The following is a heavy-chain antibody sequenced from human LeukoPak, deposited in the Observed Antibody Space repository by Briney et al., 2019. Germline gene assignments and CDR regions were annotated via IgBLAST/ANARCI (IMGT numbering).Heavy chain of an antibody. V-gene: IGHV4-59*01. Sequence: PSETLSLTCTVSGGSISSYYWSWIRQPPGKGQEWVGYIYYSGSTNYNPSLKSRVTISVDTSKNQFSLKLSSVTAADAAVYYCARGRSSMVRGYYYYYMDVWGKGTTVTISS. CDR2: IYYSGST. CDR1: GGSISSYY. CDR3: ARGRSSMVRGYYYYYMDV. D-gene: IGHD3-10*01. J-gene: IGHJ6*03.